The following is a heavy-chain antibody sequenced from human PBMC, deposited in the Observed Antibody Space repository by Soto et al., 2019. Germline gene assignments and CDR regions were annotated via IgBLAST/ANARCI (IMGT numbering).Heavy chain of an antibody. Sequence: GLLLESGGGLIQPGGSLRLSCAASGFTFSSYSMNWVRQAPGKGLEWVSVVGVDGRTKFYADSVMGRFTIYRDNSQNTLYLQMNSLRAEDTAVYYCAKKYGDWGYFDSWGQGALVTVSS. J-gene: IGHJ4*02. CDR2: VGVDGRTK. CDR3: AKKYGDWGYFDS. V-gene: IGHV3-23*01. D-gene: IGHD2-21*02. CDR1: GFTFSSYS.